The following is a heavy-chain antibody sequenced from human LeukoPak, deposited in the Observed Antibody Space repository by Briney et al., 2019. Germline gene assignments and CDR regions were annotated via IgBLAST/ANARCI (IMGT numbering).Heavy chain of an antibody. V-gene: IGHV1-69*13. D-gene: IGHD4-17*01. CDR2: IIPIFGTA. CDR1: GGTSSSYA. Sequence: SVKVSCKASGGTSSSYAISWVRQAPGQGLEWMGGIIPIFGTANYAQKFQGRVTITADESTSTAYMELSSLRSEDTAVYYCARGNLVTYGDYAGLGYWGQGTLVTVSS. J-gene: IGHJ4*02. CDR3: ARGNLVTYGDYAGLGY.